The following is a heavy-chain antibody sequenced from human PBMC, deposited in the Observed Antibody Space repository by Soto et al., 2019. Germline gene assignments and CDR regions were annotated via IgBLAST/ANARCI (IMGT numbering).Heavy chain of an antibody. V-gene: IGHV3-21*01. CDR2: IRGFSPYT. D-gene: IGHD2-15*01. J-gene: IGHJ6*02. CDR3: ARDRGYDAHDYYYNARDG. Sequence: PGGSLRLSCVASGFTFRTYTMNWVRQAPGKGLEWVSGIRGFSPYTFYSESVKGRFTISRDNAKNSLYLQMNSLRAEDTAVYYCARDRGYDAHDYYYNARDGWGQGTTVTVPS. CDR1: GFTFRTYT.